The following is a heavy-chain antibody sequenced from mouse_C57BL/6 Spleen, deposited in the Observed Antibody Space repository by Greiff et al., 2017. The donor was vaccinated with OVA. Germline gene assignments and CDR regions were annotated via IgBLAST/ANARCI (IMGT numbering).Heavy chain of an antibody. D-gene: IGHD3-1*01. V-gene: IGHV1-18*01. CDR2: INPNNGGT. J-gene: IGHJ3*01. CDR3: ARGHSSGYGFFAY. Sequence: DVHLVESGPELVKPGASVKIPCKASGYTFTDYNMDWVKQSHGKSLEWIGDINPNNGGTIYNQKFKGKATLTVDKSSSTAYMELRSLTSEDTAVYYCARGHSSGYGFFAYWGQGTLVTVSA. CDR1: GYTFTDYN.